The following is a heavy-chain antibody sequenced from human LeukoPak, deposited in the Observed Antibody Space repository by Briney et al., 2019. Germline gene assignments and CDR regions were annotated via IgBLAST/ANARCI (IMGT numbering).Heavy chain of an antibody. V-gene: IGHV4-59*08. D-gene: IGHD2-21*02. CDR3: ARAATAIHYYYDMDV. J-gene: IGHJ6*02. Sequence: PSETLSLTCTVSGGSISSYYWSWIRQPPGKGLEWIGYIYYSGSTNYNPSLKSRVTISVDTSKNQFSLKLSSVTAADTAVYYCARAATAIHYYYDMDVWGQGTMVTVSS. CDR2: IYYSGST. CDR1: GGSISSYY.